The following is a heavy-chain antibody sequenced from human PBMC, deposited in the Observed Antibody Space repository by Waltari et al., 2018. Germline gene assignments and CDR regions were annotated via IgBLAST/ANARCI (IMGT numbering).Heavy chain of an antibody. CDR3: ARGAGGYYYYYMDV. D-gene: IGHD3-10*01. J-gene: IGHJ6*03. CDR2: INSDGSST. CDR1: GFTFSSYW. Sequence: EVQLVESGGGLVQPGGSLRLSCAASGFTFSSYWMHWVRQAPGKGRVWVSRINSDGSSTSYADSVKGRFTISRDNAKNTLYLQMNSLRAEDTAVYYCARGAGGYYYYYMDVWGKGTTVTVSS. V-gene: IGHV3-74*01.